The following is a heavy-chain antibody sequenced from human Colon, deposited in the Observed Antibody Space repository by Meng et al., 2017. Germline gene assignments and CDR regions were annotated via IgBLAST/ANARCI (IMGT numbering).Heavy chain of an antibody. CDR2: VSVYTT. Sequence: VRLVQSGPEVKKPGGSGKVSCKASGYTFSSSGISWVRQAPGQGLEWMGWVSVYTTNYARKFQDRVTMTTDTSTNTAYMELRSLRSDDTAVYYCARTPFGGAVGTIGNWFDPWGQGTLVTVSS. V-gene: IGHV1-18*01. J-gene: IGHJ5*02. D-gene: IGHD3-16*01. CDR3: ARTPFGGAVGTIGNWFDP. CDR1: GYTFSSSG.